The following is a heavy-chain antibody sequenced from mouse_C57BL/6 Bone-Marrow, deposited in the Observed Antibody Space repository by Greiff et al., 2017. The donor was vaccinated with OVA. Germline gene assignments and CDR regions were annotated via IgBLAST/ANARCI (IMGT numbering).Heavy chain of an antibody. D-gene: IGHD2-5*01. CDR2: IDPSDSYT. CDR3: ARRGAYYSNFYAMDY. Sequence: VQLQQPGAELVRPGTSVKLSCKASGYTFTSYWMHWVKQRPGQGLEWIGVIDPSDSYTNYNQKFKGKATLTVDTSSSTAYMQLSSLTSEDSAVYYCARRGAYYSNFYAMDYWGQGTLVTVSS. CDR1: GYTFTSYW. V-gene: IGHV1-59*01. J-gene: IGHJ4*01.